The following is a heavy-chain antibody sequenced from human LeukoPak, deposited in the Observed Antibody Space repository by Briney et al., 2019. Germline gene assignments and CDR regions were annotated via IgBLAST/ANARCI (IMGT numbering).Heavy chain of an antibody. Sequence: GASVKVSCKASGYTFTGYYMHWVRQAPGQGLEWMGWINPNSGGTNYAQKFQGRVTMTRDTSISTAYMELSRLRSDDTAVYYCARELRIWSSHFDYWGQGTLVTVSS. CDR1: GYTFTGYY. V-gene: IGHV1-2*02. CDR3: ARELRIWSSHFDY. J-gene: IGHJ4*02. CDR2: INPNSGGT. D-gene: IGHD2-15*01.